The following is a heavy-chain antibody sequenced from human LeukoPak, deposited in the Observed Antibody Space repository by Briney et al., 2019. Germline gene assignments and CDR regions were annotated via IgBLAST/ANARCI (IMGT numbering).Heavy chain of an antibody. CDR1: GFPFSSYW. CDR2: IKQDGSKK. D-gene: IGHD6-13*01. J-gene: IGHJ4*02. CDR3: ATSTAAAGTD. Sequence: GGSLRLSCVASGFPFSSYWMTWVRQAPGKGLEWVANIKQDGSKKSYVDSVKGRFTISRDNAKNSLYLQMNSPRAEDTAIYYCATSTAAAGTDWGQGTLVTVSS. V-gene: IGHV3-7*01.